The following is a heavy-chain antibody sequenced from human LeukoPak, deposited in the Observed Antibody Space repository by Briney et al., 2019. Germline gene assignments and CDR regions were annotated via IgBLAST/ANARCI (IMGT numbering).Heavy chain of an antibody. CDR1: GFIFSSYT. CDR3: ARVTTVANRPPT. J-gene: IGHJ4*02. Sequence: PGGSLRLSCAASGFIFSSYTVNWVRQAPGKGLEWVSSISSSSTYIYYADSVKGRFTISRDNSKNTLYLQMNSLRAEDTAVYYCARVTTVANRPPTWGQGTLVTVSS. CDR2: ISSSSTYI. D-gene: IGHD4-23*01. V-gene: IGHV3-21*01.